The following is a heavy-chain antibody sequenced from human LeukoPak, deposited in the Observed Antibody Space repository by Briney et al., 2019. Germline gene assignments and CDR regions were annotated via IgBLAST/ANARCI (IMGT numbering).Heavy chain of an antibody. V-gene: IGHV1-69*13. Sequence: ASVKVSCKASGYTFTSYAMNWVRQAPGQGLEWMGGIIPIFGTANYAQKFQGRVTITADESTSTAYMELSSLRSEDTAVYYCARETIVVVVAATPNYYYGMDVWGQGTTVTVSS. CDR1: GYTFTSYA. CDR2: IIPIFGTA. J-gene: IGHJ6*02. CDR3: ARETIVVVVAATPNYYYGMDV. D-gene: IGHD2-15*01.